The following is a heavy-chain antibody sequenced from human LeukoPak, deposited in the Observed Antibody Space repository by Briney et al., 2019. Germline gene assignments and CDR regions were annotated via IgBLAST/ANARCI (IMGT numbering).Heavy chain of an antibody. D-gene: IGHD3-16*01. V-gene: IGHV3-7*04. CDR3: AMDSYGPDDY. CDR1: GFTFSDYY. CDR2: IKKDGSEK. J-gene: IGHJ4*02. Sequence: GGSLRLSCAASGFTFSDYYMSWIRQAPGKGLEWVAHIKKDGSEKNYVDSVKGRFAISRDNTKNSVYLQMNSLRGEDTGVYYCAMDSYGPDDYWGQGTLVTVSS.